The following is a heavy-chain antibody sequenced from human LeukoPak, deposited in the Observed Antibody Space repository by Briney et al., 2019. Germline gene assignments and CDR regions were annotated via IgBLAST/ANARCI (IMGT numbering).Heavy chain of an antibody. CDR2: IYPSDSGT. V-gene: IGHV5-51*01. Sequence: GESLKISCKASGYIFTKYWIGWVRQMPGKGLEWMGVIYPSDSGTRYSPSFQGQVTISADRSITTAYLQWSSLKASDTAMYYCARRRVTATLGGAFDLWGQGTMVAVSS. CDR3: ARRRVTATLGGAFDL. J-gene: IGHJ3*01. CDR1: GYIFTKYW. D-gene: IGHD2-15*01.